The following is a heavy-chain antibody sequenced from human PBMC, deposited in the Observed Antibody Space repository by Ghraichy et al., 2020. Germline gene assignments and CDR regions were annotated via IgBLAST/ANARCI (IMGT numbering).Heavy chain of an antibody. CDR1: GFTFSSYS. CDR2: ISSSSSYI. CDR3: ARDRFCSGGSCYSYYYGMDV. D-gene: IGHD2-15*01. J-gene: IGHJ6*02. Sequence: GALRLSCAASGFTFSSYSMNWVRQAPGKGLEWVSSISSSSSYIYYADSVKGRFTISRDNAKNSLYLQMNSLRAEDTAVYYCARDRFCSGGSCYSYYYGMDVWGQGTTVTVSS. V-gene: IGHV3-21*01.